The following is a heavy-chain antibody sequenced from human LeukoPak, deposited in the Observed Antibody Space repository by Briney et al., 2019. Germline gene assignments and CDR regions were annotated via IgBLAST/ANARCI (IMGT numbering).Heavy chain of an antibody. CDR3: ARNPLGDYYFDY. Sequence: GGSLRLSCAASGFSFSNYAMHWVRQAPGKGLEWVAVISYDGITTSYADSVKGRFTISRDNSKNTLYLQMNSLRDEDTAVYYCARNPLGDYYFDYWGQGTLVTVSS. D-gene: IGHD3-16*01. CDR1: GFSFSNYA. J-gene: IGHJ4*02. CDR2: ISYDGITT. V-gene: IGHV3-30*04.